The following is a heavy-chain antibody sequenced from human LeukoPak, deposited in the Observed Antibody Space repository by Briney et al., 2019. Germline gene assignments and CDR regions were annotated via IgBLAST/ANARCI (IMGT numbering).Heavy chain of an antibody. V-gene: IGHV1-2*02. CDR2: INPNGGGT. CDR3: ARDRSWITLDY. D-gene: IGHD3-16*01. CDR1: GYAFTGFY. Sequence: GASVKVSCKASGYAFTGFYIHWVRQAPGQGLEWMGWINPNGGGTKYSQGFQGRVTMTRDTSINTAYMELSGPGSDDTALYYCARDRSWITLDYWAREPWSQSPQ. J-gene: IGHJ4*02.